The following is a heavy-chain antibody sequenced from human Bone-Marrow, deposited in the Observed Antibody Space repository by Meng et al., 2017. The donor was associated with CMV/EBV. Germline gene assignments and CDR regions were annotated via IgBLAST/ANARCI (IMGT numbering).Heavy chain of an antibody. CDR2: ISYDGSNK. V-gene: IGHV3-30-3*02. CDR3: AKDAAFIGDRFSPIPPSRYCFDN. Sequence: GESLKISCTASGFTFGNYAMSWVRQAPGKGLEWVAVISYDGSNKYYADSVKGRFTISRDNSKNTLYLQMNNLRPEDTAVYYCAKDAAFIGDRFSPIPPSRYCFDNWGQGTLVTVSS. D-gene: IGHD6-6*01. J-gene: IGHJ4*02. CDR1: GFTFGNYA.